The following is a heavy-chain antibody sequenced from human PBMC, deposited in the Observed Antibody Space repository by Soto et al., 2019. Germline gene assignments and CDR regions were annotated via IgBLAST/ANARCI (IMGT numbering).Heavy chain of an antibody. Sequence: LSRTFAVYCGSFSFYYWSLVRQPPVKGLEWIAEINHSGSTNYNPSLKSRVTISVDTSKNYFSLKLSFVTAADTAVYYCARALPVSRYCISIDCPRSGMDVWGQGTTVTVSS. CDR3: ARALPVSRYCISIDCPRSGMDV. J-gene: IGHJ6*02. CDR1: CGSFSFYY. D-gene: IGHD2-2*01. V-gene: IGHV4-34*01. CDR2: INHSGST.